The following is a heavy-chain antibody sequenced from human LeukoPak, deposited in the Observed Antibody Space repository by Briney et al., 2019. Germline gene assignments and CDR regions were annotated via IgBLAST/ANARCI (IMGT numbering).Heavy chain of an antibody. D-gene: IGHD2-2*01. Sequence: PGGSLRLSCAASGFRFSGHYMSWIRQAPGKGLEWVSYISSTITTTYYADSVKGRFTISRDNAKSSLYLQMSSLRAEDTAVYYCARGDCSATGCYYFDYWVQGTLVTVSS. CDR3: ARGDCSATGCYYFDY. V-gene: IGHV3-11*04. CDR2: ISSTITTT. CDR1: GFRFSGHY. J-gene: IGHJ4*02.